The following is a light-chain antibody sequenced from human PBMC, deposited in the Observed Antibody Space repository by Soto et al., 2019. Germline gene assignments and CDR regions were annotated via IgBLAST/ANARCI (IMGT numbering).Light chain of an antibody. Sequence: QAVVTQPPSMSGAPGQRVTISCTGSSSDIGAGYDVHWYQQFPGTAPTLLIYSNINRPSGVPDRFSGSKSGTSASLAITGLQAEDEDDYYCQSYDSSLGGSKGVFGGGTKLTVL. CDR2: SNI. V-gene: IGLV1-40*01. CDR3: QSYDSSLGGSKGV. J-gene: IGLJ3*02. CDR1: SSDIGAGYD.